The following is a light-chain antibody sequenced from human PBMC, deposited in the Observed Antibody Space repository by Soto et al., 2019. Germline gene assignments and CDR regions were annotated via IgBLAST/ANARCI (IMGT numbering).Light chain of an antibody. CDR3: SSYAGSHNFGV. CDR1: SSDVGGYNY. Sequence: QSALTQPPSASGSPGQSVTISCAVTSSDVGGYNYVSWYQQHPGKAPKLMIYEVSKRPSGVPDRFSGSKSGNTASVTVSGLQSEDEADYYCSSYAGSHNFGVFGTGTKLTVL. CDR2: EVS. J-gene: IGLJ1*01. V-gene: IGLV2-8*01.